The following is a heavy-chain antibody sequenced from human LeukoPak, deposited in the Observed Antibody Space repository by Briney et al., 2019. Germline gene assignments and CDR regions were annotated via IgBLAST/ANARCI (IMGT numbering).Heavy chain of an antibody. V-gene: IGHV3-30*04. CDR1: GFIFSTYA. D-gene: IGHD6-13*01. J-gene: IGHJ4*02. CDR2: ISFDGRNK. Sequence: PGGSLRLSCEASGFIFSTYAIHWVRQAPGKGLEWVAVISFDGRNKYYAESVKGRFTISRDNSKNTLYLQMNSLRAEDTALYYCASARGRQLVLRGGPEDYWGQGTLVTVSS. CDR3: ASARGRQLVLRGGPEDY.